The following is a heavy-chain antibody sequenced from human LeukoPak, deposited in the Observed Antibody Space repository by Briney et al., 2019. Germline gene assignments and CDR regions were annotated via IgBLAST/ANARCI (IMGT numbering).Heavy chain of an antibody. CDR3: AREQMNYELEYFDY. D-gene: IGHD1-1*01. V-gene: IGHV4-59*01. CDR2: ISYNGET. Sequence: SETLSLTCAVSGDSLTGYYWNWIRQSPGKGLEWIGYISYNGETKYNPSLTSRVTMSVDTSKKQVSLKLNSVTAADTALYYCAREQMNYELEYFDYWGQGTLVTVSS. CDR1: GDSLTGYY. J-gene: IGHJ4*02.